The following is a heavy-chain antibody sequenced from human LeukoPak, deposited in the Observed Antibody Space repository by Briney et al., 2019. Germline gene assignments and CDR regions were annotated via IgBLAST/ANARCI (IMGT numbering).Heavy chain of an antibody. D-gene: IGHD3-22*01. CDR1: GFTVSSNY. V-gene: IGHV4-59*02. CDR3: ARSGQDSSGYYLDF. CDR2: MYYRGSS. J-gene: IGHJ4*02. Sequence: GSLRLSCAASGFTVSSNYMSWVRQAPGKGLEWMGYMYYRGSSNYNPSLKSRVTMSVNTSKNQCSLKMNTVTAADTAVYYCARSGQDSSGYYLDFWGQGTLVTVSS.